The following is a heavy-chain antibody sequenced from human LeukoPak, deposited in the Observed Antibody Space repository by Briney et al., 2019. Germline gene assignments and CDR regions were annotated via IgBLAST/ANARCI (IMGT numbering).Heavy chain of an antibody. CDR3: ARAGGGYSSDL. V-gene: IGHV1-46*01. CDR1: GYTFTSYY. J-gene: IGHJ4*02. D-gene: IGHD3-22*01. Sequence: GASVKVSCMASGYTFTSYYMHWVRQAPGQGLEWMGIIYPSGGGTTYAQKFQGRFAMTRDTSTSTVYMELYSLRSEDTAVYYCARAGGGYSSDLWGQGTLVIVSS. CDR2: IYPSGGGT.